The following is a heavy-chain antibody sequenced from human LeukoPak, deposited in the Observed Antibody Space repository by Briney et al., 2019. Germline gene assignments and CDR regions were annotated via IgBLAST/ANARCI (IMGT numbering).Heavy chain of an antibody. CDR2: FNPEDGEDGET. D-gene: IGHD5-12*01. CDR1: GYSLIEVA. Sequence: ASVKVSCKVAGYSLIEVAINWVRQAPGKGLEWVGSFNPEDGEDGETHYAQKFQGRVIMTEDASTDTAYMEVSSLRSEDTAVYYCAMTDRYAGRPFDYWGQGTLVTVSS. J-gene: IGHJ4*02. CDR3: AMTDRYAGRPFDY. V-gene: IGHV1-24*01.